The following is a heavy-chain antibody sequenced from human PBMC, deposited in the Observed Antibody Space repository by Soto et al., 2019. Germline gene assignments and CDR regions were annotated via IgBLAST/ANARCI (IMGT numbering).Heavy chain of an antibody. CDR2: IRSKAYGGTT. D-gene: IGHD1-7*01. J-gene: IGHJ3*02. CDR1: GFTFGDYA. CDR3: TGATTPDGDAFDI. V-gene: IGHV3-49*04. Sequence: GGSLRLSCTASGFTFGDYAMSWVRQSPGKGLEWVGFIRSKAYGGTTEYAASVKGRFTISRDDSKSIAYLQMNSLKTEDTAVYYCTGATTPDGDAFDIWGQGTMVTVSS.